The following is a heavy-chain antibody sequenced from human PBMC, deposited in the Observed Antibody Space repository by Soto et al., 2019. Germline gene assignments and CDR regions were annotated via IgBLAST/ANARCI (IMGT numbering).Heavy chain of an antibody. CDR3: AKDLVAYCSGGSCYFRGMDY. J-gene: IGHJ4*02. V-gene: IGHV3-30*18. CDR1: GSTFSSYG. Sequence: QVQLVESGGGVVQPGRSLRLSCEASGSTFSSYGMHWVRQTPGKGLEWVAVISYAGSNKYYRDSVKGRFTIARDSSKNTLYLRMNSLRAEDTAVYYCAKDLVAYCSGGSCYFRGMDYWGQGTLVTVSS. CDR2: ISYAGSNK. D-gene: IGHD2-15*01.